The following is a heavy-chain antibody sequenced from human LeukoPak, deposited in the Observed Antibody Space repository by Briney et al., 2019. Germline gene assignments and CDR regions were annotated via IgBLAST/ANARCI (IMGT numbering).Heavy chain of an antibody. CDR3: AKAQVALPRFYYFDY. D-gene: IGHD2-15*01. CDR1: AFTFSTYA. J-gene: IGHJ4*02. CDR2: ISGSGGTT. Sequence: GGALRLSCAASAFTFSTYAMSWVGQAPGKGLEWVAAISGSGGTTYYADSVKGRFTISRDNSKTTLYLQMNRLTAEDTAVYYCAKAQVALPRFYYFDYWGQGTLVTVSS. V-gene: IGHV3-23*01.